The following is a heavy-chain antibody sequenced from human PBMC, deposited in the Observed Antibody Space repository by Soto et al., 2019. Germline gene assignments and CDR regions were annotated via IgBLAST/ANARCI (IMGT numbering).Heavy chain of an antibody. Sequence: TGGSLRLSCAASGFTFSSYAMSWVRQAPGKGLEWVSAISGSGGSTYYADSVKGRFTISRDNSKNTLYLQMNSLRAEDTAVYYCAKDHTPEWLYPASGPFDYWGQGTLVTVSS. D-gene: IGHD3-3*01. CDR2: ISGSGGST. CDR1: GFTFSSYA. V-gene: IGHV3-23*01. J-gene: IGHJ4*02. CDR3: AKDHTPEWLYPASGPFDY.